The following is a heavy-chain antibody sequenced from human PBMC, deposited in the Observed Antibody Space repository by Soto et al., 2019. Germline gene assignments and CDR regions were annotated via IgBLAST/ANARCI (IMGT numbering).Heavy chain of an antibody. Sequence: SVTLSLTCAVSSSAISSSNWWSWVRQPPGKGLEWIGEIYHSGSTNYNPSLKSRVTISVDKSKNQFSLKLSSVTAADTAVYYCARDQFRGGMDVWGQGTTVTVSS. CDR3: ARDQFRGGMDV. CDR2: IYHSGST. J-gene: IGHJ6*02. CDR1: SSAISSSNW. D-gene: IGHD3-16*01. V-gene: IGHV4-4*02.